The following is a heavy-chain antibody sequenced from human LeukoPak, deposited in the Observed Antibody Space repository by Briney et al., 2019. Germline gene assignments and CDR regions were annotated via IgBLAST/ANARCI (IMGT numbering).Heavy chain of an antibody. D-gene: IGHD6-19*01. Sequence: GRSLRLSCAASGFTFSSYGMHWVRQAPGKGLEWVAVISYDGSNKYYADSVKGRSTISRDNSKNTLYLQMNSLRAEDTAVYYCAKDMASGCFFCAFDIWGQGTMVTVSS. CDR2: ISYDGSNK. CDR3: AKDMASGCFFCAFDI. V-gene: IGHV3-30*18. J-gene: IGHJ3*02. CDR1: GFTFSSYG.